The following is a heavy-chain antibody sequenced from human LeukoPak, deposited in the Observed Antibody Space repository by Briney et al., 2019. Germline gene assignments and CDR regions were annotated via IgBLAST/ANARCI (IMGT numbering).Heavy chain of an antibody. CDR3: AKGPGYYPTHVDY. Sequence: QPGGSLRLSCAASGFTFSSYGMHWVRQAPGKGLEWVAFRRYDGSNKFYADSVKGRFTISRDNSKNTLYLQMNSLRVEDTAVYYCAKGPGYYPTHVDYWGQGTLVTVSS. CDR2: RRYDGSNK. D-gene: IGHD3-22*01. V-gene: IGHV3-30*02. J-gene: IGHJ4*02. CDR1: GFTFSSYG.